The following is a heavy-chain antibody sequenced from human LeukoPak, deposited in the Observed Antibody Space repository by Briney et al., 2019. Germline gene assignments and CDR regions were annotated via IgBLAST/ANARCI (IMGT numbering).Heavy chain of an antibody. V-gene: IGHV4-59*01. Sequence: SETLSLTCSVSGGSISRYYWSWVRQPPGKGLEWIGYIYNNASTSYSPSLKSRLFMSVDMSTNKVSLKLRSVTDADTAIYYCAREGRDGYNEYWGQGTLVIVSS. D-gene: IGHD5-24*01. CDR2: IYNNAST. CDR3: AREGRDGYNEY. CDR1: GGSISRYY. J-gene: IGHJ4*02.